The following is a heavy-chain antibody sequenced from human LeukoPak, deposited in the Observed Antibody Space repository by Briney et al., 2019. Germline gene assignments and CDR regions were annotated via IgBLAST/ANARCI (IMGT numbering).Heavy chain of an antibody. J-gene: IGHJ3*02. CDR3: ARGYYDSSGYSNTFDI. D-gene: IGHD3-22*01. Sequence: PSETLSLTCSVSGASISSSYWSWIRQPPGKGLEWIGFIYYSGSTKYNPSLNDRDTMSADTSKNQFSLKLSSVTAADTAVYYCARGYYDSSGYSNTFDIWGQGTMVTVSS. V-gene: IGHV4-59*01. CDR2: IYYSGST. CDR1: GASISSSY.